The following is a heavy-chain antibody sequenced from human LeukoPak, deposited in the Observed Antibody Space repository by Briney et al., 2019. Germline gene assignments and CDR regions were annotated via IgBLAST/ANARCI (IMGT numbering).Heavy chain of an antibody. CDR1: GGSISSYY. CDR3: ARGRGYCSGGSCYFDY. Sequence: PSETLSLTCTVSGGSISSYYWNWIRQPPGKGLEWIGYIYYSGNTNYNPSLKSRVTISVDTSKNQFSLKLSSVTAADTAVYYCARGRGYCSGGSCYFDYWGQGTLVTVSS. J-gene: IGHJ4*02. CDR2: IYYSGNT. D-gene: IGHD2-15*01. V-gene: IGHV4-59*08.